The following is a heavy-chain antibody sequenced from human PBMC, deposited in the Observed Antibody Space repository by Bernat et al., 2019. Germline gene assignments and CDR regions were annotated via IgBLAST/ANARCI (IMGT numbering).Heavy chain of an antibody. D-gene: IGHD3-3*01. CDR2: INHSGST. Sequence: HVQLQQWGAGLLKPSETLSLTCAVYGGSFSGYYWSWIRQPPGKGLEWIGEINHSGSTNYNPSLKSRVTISVDTAKNQVDMTLSSVTAEETAVYYCARVNRYYDIWSGYNNCYYMDVWGKGTTVTVSS. CDR3: ARVNRYYDIWSGYNNCYYMDV. V-gene: IGHV4-34*01. CDR1: GGSFSGYY. J-gene: IGHJ6*03.